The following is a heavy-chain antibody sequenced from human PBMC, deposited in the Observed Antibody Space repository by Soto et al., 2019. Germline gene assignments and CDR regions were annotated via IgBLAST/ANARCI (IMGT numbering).Heavy chain of an antibody. D-gene: IGHD3-3*01. CDR3: AKDVEVLSVEYYFDY. V-gene: IGHV3-23*01. J-gene: IGHJ4*02. CDR2: ISGSGGST. CDR1: GFTFSSYA. Sequence: EVQLLESGGGLVQPGGYLRLSCADSGFTFSSYAMSWVRQAPGKGLEWVSAISGSGGSTYYADSVKGRFTISRDNSKNTLYLQMNSLRAEDTAVYYCAKDVEVLSVEYYFDYWGQGTLVTVSS.